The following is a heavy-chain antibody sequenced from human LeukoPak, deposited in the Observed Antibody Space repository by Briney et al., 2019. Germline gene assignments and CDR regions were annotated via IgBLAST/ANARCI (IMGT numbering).Heavy chain of an antibody. J-gene: IGHJ4*02. CDR2: IHGSDDNT. CDR3: AKDLLRWSFDY. CDR1: GFTFSSYA. D-gene: IGHD4-23*01. V-gene: IGHV3-23*01. Sequence: PGGSLRLSCAASGFTFSSYAVGWVRQAPGKGLEWVSAIHGSDDNTHYADSVKGRFTISRDKSKNTLYLQMNSLRADDTAVYYCAKDLLRWSFDYWGQGTLVTVSS.